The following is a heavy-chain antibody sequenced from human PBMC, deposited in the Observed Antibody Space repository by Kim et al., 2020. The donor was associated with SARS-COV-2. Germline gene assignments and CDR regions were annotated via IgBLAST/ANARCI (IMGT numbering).Heavy chain of an antibody. D-gene: IGHD2-15*01. Sequence: ASVKVSCKASGYTFSNYAMHWVRQAPGQRLEWMGWINAGNGNTKYSQKFQGRVTITRDTSASTAYMELSSLRSEDTAVYYCARATTPSYDYYYGMDVWGQGTTVTVSS. CDR3: ARATTPSYDYYYGMDV. CDR1: GYTFSNYA. CDR2: INAGNGNT. J-gene: IGHJ6*02. V-gene: IGHV1-3*01.